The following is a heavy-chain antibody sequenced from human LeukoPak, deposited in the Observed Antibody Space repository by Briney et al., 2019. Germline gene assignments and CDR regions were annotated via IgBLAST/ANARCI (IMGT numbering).Heavy chain of an antibody. CDR1: GFTFSSYA. V-gene: IGHV3-30*04. D-gene: IGHD5-12*01. CDR3: AREGGYDWAPGRKRYYYYYGMDV. Sequence: PGGSLRLSCAASGFTFSSYAMHWVRQAPGKGLEWVAVISYDGSNKYYADSVKGRFTISRDNSKNTLYLQMYSLRAEDTAVYYCAREGGYDWAPGRKRYYYYYGMDVWGQGTTVTVSS. CDR2: ISYDGSNK. J-gene: IGHJ6*02.